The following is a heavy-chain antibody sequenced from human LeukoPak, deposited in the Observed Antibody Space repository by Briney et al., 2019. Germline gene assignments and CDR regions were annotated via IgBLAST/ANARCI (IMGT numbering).Heavy chain of an antibody. V-gene: IGHV3-23*01. J-gene: IGHJ4*02. CDR1: GFTFSSYV. CDR3: AKAPNSGYDPAEYYFDY. CDR2: ISGSGGST. Sequence: GGSLRLSCAASGFTFSSYVMSWVRQAPGKGLEWVSAISGSGGSTYYADSVKGRFTISRDNSKNTLYLQMNSLRAEDTAVYYCAKAPNSGYDPAEYYFDYWGQGTLVTVSS. D-gene: IGHD5-12*01.